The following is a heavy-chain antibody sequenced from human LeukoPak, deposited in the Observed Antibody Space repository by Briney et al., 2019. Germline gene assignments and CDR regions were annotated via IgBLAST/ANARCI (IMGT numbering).Heavy chain of an antibody. J-gene: IGHJ4*02. CDR3: ARDIYYGSGSPWVLGY. CDR2: ISISDTSI. CDR1: GITLSDYY. Sequence: GGSLRLSCAASGITLSDYYMIWIRQAPGKGLEWVSYISISDTSIFYADSVKGRFTISRDNAKNSLYLQMDNLRAEDTAVYYCARDIYYGSGSPWVLGYWGQGTLVTVSS. V-gene: IGHV3-11*01. D-gene: IGHD3-10*01.